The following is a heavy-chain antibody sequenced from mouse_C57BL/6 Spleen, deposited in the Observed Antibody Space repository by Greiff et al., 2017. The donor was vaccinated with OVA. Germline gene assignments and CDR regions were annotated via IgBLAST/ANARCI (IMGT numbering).Heavy chain of an antibody. V-gene: IGHV1-64*01. CDR3: AREGYYYGSSPFDY. Sequence: QVQLQQPGAELVKPGASVKLSCKASGYTFTSYWMHWVKQRPGQGLEWIGSINPNSGSTNYHEKFKSKSTLTLDKSSSTAYMQLSSLISEDSAVYYCAREGYYYGSSPFDYWGQGTTLTVSS. CDR2: INPNSGST. CDR1: GYTFTSYW. D-gene: IGHD1-1*01. J-gene: IGHJ2*01.